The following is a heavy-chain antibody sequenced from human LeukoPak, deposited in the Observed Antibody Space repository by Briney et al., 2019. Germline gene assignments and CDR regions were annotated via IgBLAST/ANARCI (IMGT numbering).Heavy chain of an antibody. J-gene: IGHJ4*02. CDR1: GGSFSGYY. CDR2: INHSGST. V-gene: IGHV4-34*01. D-gene: IGHD2-21*01. Sequence: PSETLSLTCAVYGGSFSGYYWSWIRQPPGKGLEWIGEINHSGSTNYNPSLKSRVTVSVDTSKNQFSLKLSSVTAADTAVYYCARGLIGPVDYWGQGTLVTVSS. CDR3: ARGLIGPVDY.